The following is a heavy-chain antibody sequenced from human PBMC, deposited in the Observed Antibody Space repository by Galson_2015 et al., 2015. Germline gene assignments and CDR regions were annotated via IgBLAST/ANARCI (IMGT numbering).Heavy chain of an antibody. CDR1: GYSFATYW. CDR3: ARRLGDCSTTSCYWFAFDI. Sequence: SGADVKKPGESLKISCKGSGYSFATYWIGWVRQMPGKGLEWMGIIYPGDSDTRYSPSFQGQVTISADKSITTAYLQWSSLKASDTAIYYCARRLGDCSTTSCYWFAFDIWGQGTMVTVSS. V-gene: IGHV5-51*03. D-gene: IGHD2-2*01. CDR2: IYPGDSDT. J-gene: IGHJ3*02.